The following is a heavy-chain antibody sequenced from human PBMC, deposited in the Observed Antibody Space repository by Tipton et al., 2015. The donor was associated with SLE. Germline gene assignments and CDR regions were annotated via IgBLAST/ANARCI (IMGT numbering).Heavy chain of an antibody. D-gene: IGHD1-26*01. Sequence: GLVKPSETLSLTCTVSGASIRSYCWSWIRQPPGKGLEWIGYVYYSGSTNYNPSLKSRVTISDDTSKNQFSLKLSSVTAADTAVYYCARSQGAFGYWGQGTLVTVSS. V-gene: IGHV4-59*12. CDR2: VYYSGST. CDR3: ARSQGAFGY. J-gene: IGHJ4*02. CDR1: GASIRSYC.